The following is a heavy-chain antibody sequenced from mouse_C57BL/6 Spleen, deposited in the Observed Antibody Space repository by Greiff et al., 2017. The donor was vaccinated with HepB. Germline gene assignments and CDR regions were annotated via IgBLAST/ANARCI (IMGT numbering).Heavy chain of an antibody. V-gene: IGHV1-18*01. J-gene: IGHJ4*01. D-gene: IGHD1-1*01. CDR1: GYTFTDYN. CDR3: ARSITTVVATEGMDY. Sequence: VHVKQSGPELVKPGASVKIPCKASGYTFTDYNMDWVKQSHGKSLEWIGDINPNNGGTIYNQKFKGKATLTVDKSSSTAYMELRSLTSEDTAVYYCARSITTVVATEGMDYWGQGTSVTVSS. CDR2: INPNNGGT.